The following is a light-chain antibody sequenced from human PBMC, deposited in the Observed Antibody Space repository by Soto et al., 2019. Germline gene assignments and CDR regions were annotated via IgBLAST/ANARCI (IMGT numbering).Light chain of an antibody. J-gene: IGLJ2*01. CDR3: CSYAGSVV. Sequence: QSALTQPASVSGSPGQSITISCTGTSSDVGSYNLVSWYQQHPGKAPKLMIYEDSKRPSGVSNRFSGSKSGNTASLTISGLQAEDEADYYCCSYAGSVVFGGGTQLTVL. V-gene: IGLV2-23*01. CDR1: SSDVGSYNL. CDR2: EDS.